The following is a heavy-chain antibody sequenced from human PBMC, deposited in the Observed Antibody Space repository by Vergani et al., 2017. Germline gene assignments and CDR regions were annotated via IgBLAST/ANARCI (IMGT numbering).Heavy chain of an antibody. CDR2: ISGSGGST. CDR1: GFTFSSYA. CDR3: ARAVDDSSGYLDRVDC. Sequence: EVQLLESGGGLVQPGGSLRLSCAASGFTFSSYAMSWVRQAPGKGLEWVSAISGSGGSTYYADSVKGRFTISRDNSKNTLNLQMNSLRAENTAVDYWARAVDDSSGYLDRVDCWGQGTLVTVSS. J-gene: IGHJ4*02. D-gene: IGHD3-22*01. V-gene: IGHV3-23*01.